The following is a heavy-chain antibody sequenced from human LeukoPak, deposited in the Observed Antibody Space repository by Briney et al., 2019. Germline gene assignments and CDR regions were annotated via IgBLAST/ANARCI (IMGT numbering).Heavy chain of an antibody. CDR1: GYTFSSYA. J-gene: IGHJ4*02. Sequence: GGSLRLSCAASGYTFSSYAMTWVRQAPGKGLEWVSAISNSGASTYYADSVQGRFTMSRDNSKNTLYLQMNSLRAEDTAVYYCASGGYQLLAVDYWGQGTRVTGAS. CDR3: ASGGYQLLAVDY. CDR2: ISNSGAST. D-gene: IGHD2-2*01. V-gene: IGHV3-23*01.